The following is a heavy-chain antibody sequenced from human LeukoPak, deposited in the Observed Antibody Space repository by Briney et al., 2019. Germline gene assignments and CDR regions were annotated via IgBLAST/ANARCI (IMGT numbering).Heavy chain of an antibody. CDR1: GYSISTGYY. Sequence: SETLSLTCTVSGYSISTGYYWGWIRQPPGKGLEWIGSILHSGSTYYNPSLKSRVTISVDTSKNQFSLKLSSVTAADTAVYYCARDREWAWFDPWGQGTLVTASS. D-gene: IGHD1-26*01. CDR3: ARDREWAWFDP. J-gene: IGHJ5*02. V-gene: IGHV4-38-2*02. CDR2: ILHSGST.